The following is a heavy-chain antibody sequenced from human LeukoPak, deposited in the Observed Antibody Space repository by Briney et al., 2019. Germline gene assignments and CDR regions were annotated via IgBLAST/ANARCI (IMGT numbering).Heavy chain of an antibody. Sequence: GASVKVSCKASGYTFTSYYMHWVRQAPGQGLEWMGGIIPIFGTANYAQKFQGRVTITADKSTSTAYMELSSLRSEDTAVYYCARPLRPKWLVTSWGQGTMVTVSS. CDR1: GYTFTSYY. J-gene: IGHJ3*01. V-gene: IGHV1-69*06. CDR3: ARPLRPKWLVTS. CDR2: IIPIFGTA. D-gene: IGHD6-19*01.